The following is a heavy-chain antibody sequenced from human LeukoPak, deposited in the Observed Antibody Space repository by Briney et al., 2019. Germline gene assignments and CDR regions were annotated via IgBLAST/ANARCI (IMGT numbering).Heavy chain of an antibody. V-gene: IGHV3-23*01. J-gene: IGHJ3*02. CDR1: GFILSSFA. CDR3: ASDIVVVPAAIRDDAFDI. Sequence: GGSLRLSCTSSGFILSSFAMSWVRQAPGKGLEWVSRISSPGGNTYYADSVKGRFTISRDNSNNLVYLQMNSLRAEDTAVYYCASDIVVVPAAIRDDAFDIWGQGTMVTVSS. D-gene: IGHD2-2*02. CDR2: ISSPGGNT.